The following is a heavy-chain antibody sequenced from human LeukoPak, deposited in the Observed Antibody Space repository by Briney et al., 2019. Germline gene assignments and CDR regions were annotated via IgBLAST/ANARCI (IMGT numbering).Heavy chain of an antibody. Sequence: PWGSLRLSCAASGFTFSSNSMSWVSQAPGKGLEWVSFIYSDNTHYSDSVKGRFTISRDNSKNTLYLQMNSLRAEDTAVYYCARRAGAYSHPYDYWGQGTLVTVSS. CDR1: GFTFSSNS. J-gene: IGHJ4*02. V-gene: IGHV3-53*01. CDR3: ARRAGAYSHPYDY. D-gene: IGHD4/OR15-4a*01. CDR2: IYSDNT.